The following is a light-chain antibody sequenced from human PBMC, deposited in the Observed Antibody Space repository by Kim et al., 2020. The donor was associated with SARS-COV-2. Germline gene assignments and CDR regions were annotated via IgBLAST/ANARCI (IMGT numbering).Light chain of an antibody. CDR3: NSRDSSGNHWV. Sequence: SSELTQDPAVSVALGQTVRITCQGDSLRSYYASWYQQKPGQAPVLVIYGKNNRLSGIPDRFSGSSSGNTASLTIPGAQAEDEADYYCNSRDSSGNHWVFG. CDR2: GKN. J-gene: IGLJ3*02. CDR1: SLRSYY. V-gene: IGLV3-19*01.